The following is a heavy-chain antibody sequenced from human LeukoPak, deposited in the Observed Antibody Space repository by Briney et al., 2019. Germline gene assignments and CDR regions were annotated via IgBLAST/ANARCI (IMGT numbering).Heavy chain of an antibody. CDR1: GFTFSDYY. D-gene: IGHD3-22*01. CDR2: ISSSGGTI. CDR3: ARCGYDSRLWYYYYMDV. V-gene: IGHV3-11*04. Sequence: GGSLRLSCAASGFTFSDYYMSWIRQAPGKGLEWVSYISSSGGTIYYADSVKGRFTISRDNAKNSLYLQMNSLRAEDTAVYYCARCGYDSRLWYYYYMDVWGKGTTVTVSS. J-gene: IGHJ6*03.